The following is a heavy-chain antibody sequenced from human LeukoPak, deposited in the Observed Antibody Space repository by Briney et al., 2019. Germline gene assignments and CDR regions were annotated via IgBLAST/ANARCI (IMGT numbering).Heavy chain of an antibody. D-gene: IGHD5-24*01. CDR3: ACSHVYNYPFDY. CDR2: IIPILGIA. Sequence: ASVKVSCPPSVGTFSSYTVSWVRQAPGHGLKWMGRIIPILGIANYAQKLQGRVTITADKYTSTAYMELSRLRSEDTAVYYCACSHVYNYPFDYWGQGTLVTVSS. J-gene: IGHJ4*02. CDR1: VGTFSSYT. V-gene: IGHV1-69*02.